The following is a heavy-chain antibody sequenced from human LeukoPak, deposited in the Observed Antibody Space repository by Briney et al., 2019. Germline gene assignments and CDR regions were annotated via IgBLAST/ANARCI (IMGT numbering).Heavy chain of an antibody. V-gene: IGHV3-23*01. CDR2: ISGSGGST. Sequence: GGSLRLSCAASGFTFSSYAMSWVRQAPGKGLEWVSAISGSGGSTYYADPVKGRFTISRDNAKNSLYLQMNSLRAEDTALYYCAKDRVEKRSYSFHIQAFDYWGQGTLVTVSS. J-gene: IGHJ4*02. CDR3: AKDRVEKRSYSFHIQAFDY. CDR1: GFTFSSYA. D-gene: IGHD1-26*01.